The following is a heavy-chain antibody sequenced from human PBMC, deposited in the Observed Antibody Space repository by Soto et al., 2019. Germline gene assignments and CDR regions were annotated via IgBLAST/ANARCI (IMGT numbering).Heavy chain of an antibody. CDR2: IYKSTTT. CDR1: GDSISNLDYF. D-gene: IGHD7-27*01. V-gene: IGHV4-30-4*01. Sequence: SETLSLTCSVSGDSISNLDYFWAWIRQPPGQALEYIGYIYKSTTTYYNPSFESRVAISVDTSKSQFSLNVTSVTAADTAVYFCARGRYCLTGRCFPNWFDSWGQGALVTVSS. CDR3: ARGRYCLTGRCFPNWFDS. J-gene: IGHJ5*01.